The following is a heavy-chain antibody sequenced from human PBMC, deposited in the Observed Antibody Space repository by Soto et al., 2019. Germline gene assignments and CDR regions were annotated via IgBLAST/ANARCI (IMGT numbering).Heavy chain of an antibody. J-gene: IGHJ4*02. V-gene: IGHV1-8*01. CDR3: AKVSRKGSAIDFDY. D-gene: IGHD3-10*01. CDR2: VNPNNGVT. CDR1: GYTCSNYD. Sequence: QVQLVQSRAELKKPGASVKVSCKASGYTCSNYDMYWVRQATGQGPEWIGWVNPNNGVTGYAQKFQGRVTLTTDISTTTAYMELSSLRSEDTAIYYCAKVSRKGSAIDFDYWGQGTLITVSS.